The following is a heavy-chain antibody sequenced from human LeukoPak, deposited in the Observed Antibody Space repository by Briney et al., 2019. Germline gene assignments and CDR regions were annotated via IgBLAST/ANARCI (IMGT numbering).Heavy chain of an antibody. J-gene: IGHJ3*02. CDR2: INTNTGNP. CDR1: GYTFTSYA. Sequence: ASVKASCKASGYTFTSYAMNWVRQAPGQGLEWMGWINTNTGNPTYAQGFTGRFVFSLDTSVSTAYLQISSLKAEDTAVYYCASVEQQLALDAFDIWGQGTMVTVSS. CDR3: ASVEQQLALDAFDI. D-gene: IGHD6-13*01. V-gene: IGHV7-4-1*02.